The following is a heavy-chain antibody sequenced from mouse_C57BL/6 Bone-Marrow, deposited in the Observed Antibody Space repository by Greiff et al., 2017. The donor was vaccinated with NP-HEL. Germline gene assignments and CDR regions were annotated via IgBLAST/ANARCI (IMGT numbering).Heavy chain of an antibody. CDR3: ARLAY. Sequence: VQLQQSGAELVKPGASVKLSCKASGYTFTSYWMQWVKQRPGQGLEWIGEIDPSDSYTNYNQKFKGKATLTVDTSSSTAYMQLSSLTSEDSAVYYYARLAYWGQGTLVTVSA. CDR1: GYTFTSYW. CDR2: IDPSDSYT. V-gene: IGHV1-50*01. J-gene: IGHJ3*01.